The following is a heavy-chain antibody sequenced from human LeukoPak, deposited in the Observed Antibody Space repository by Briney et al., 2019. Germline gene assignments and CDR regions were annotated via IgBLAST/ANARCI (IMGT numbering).Heavy chain of an antibody. J-gene: IGHJ4*02. Sequence: PGGSLRLSCAASGFTFSSYAMSWVRQAPGKGPEWVSAISGSGGSTYYADSVKGRFTISRDNSKNTLYLQMNSLRAEDTAVYYCAKDGRSMVRGVILDYWGQGTLVTVSS. CDR2: ISGSGGST. D-gene: IGHD3-10*01. CDR3: AKDGRSMVRGVILDY. CDR1: GFTFSSYA. V-gene: IGHV3-23*01.